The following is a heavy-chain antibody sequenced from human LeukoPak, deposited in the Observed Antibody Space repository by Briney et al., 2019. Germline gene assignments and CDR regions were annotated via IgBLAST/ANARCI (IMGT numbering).Heavy chain of an antibody. Sequence: GGSLRLSCAASGFSFSNYDMHWVRQAPGKGLEWVAVIRYDGNNKYSADSVKGRFTISRDNSKNTLFLQMNTLRAEDTAAYYCAKGGSLGFDYWGQGTLVTVSS. CDR2: IRYDGNNK. J-gene: IGHJ4*02. V-gene: IGHV3-30*02. CDR1: GFSFSNYD. D-gene: IGHD7-27*01. CDR3: AKGGSLGFDY.